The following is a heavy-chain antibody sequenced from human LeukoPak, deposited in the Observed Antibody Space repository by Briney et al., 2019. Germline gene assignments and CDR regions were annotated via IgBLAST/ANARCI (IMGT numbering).Heavy chain of an antibody. D-gene: IGHD2-15*01. CDR3: ARDGCSGSSCIGNWFDP. V-gene: IGHV4-30-4*01. J-gene: IGHJ5*02. CDR1: GGSISSGDYF. Sequence: SETLSLTCTVSGGSISSGDYFWSWIRQPPGKGLEWIGYMHYTGSTYFNPSLKSRVSTSVDTSKNQFSLKLSSVTAADTAVYYSARDGCSGSSCIGNWFDPWGQGTLVTVSS. CDR2: MHYTGST.